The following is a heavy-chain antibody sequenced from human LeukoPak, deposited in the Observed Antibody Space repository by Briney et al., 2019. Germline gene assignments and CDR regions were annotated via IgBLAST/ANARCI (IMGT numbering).Heavy chain of an antibody. CDR3: ARRLSYSNLLY. CDR2: IYYSGST. V-gene: IGHV4-30-4*08. CDR1: GGSISSGDYY. Sequence: PSETLSLTCTVSGGSISSGDYYWSWIRQPPGKGLEWTGYIYYSGSTYYNPSLKSRVTISVDTFKNQFSLKLSSVTAADTAVYYCARRLSYSNLLYWGQGTLVTVSS. J-gene: IGHJ4*02. D-gene: IGHD4-11*01.